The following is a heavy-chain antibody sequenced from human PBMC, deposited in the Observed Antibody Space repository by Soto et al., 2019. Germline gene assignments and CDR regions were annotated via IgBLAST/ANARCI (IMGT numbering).Heavy chain of an antibody. CDR3: AKGTGEGVSAADY. D-gene: IGHD6-6*01. J-gene: IGHJ4*02. Sequence: EVQLVESGGGLVQPGGSLRLSCAASGFIVSTNHVNWVRQAPGEGLEWVSVIISGGDTFYAESVKGRFTISRDNSKNTVYLQRTSLRAEDTAMYYCAKGTGEGVSAADYWGQGTLVTVSS. V-gene: IGHV3-66*01. CDR1: GFIVSTNH. CDR2: IISGGDT.